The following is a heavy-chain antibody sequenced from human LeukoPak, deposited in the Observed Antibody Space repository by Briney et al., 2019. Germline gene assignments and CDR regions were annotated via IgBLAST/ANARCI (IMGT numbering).Heavy chain of an antibody. D-gene: IGHD6-6*01. CDR3: ARDDRPSGHDFDY. CDR2: IRSKADGGTT. CDR1: GFTFRDYN. Sequence: KSGRSLRVSCTASGFTFRDYNINWFRQAPGRGLEWVGFIRSKADGGTTEYAASVKSRFTISRDDSKNVAYLQINNLRAEDTALYYCARDDRPSGHDFDYWGQGTLVTVSS. J-gene: IGHJ4*02. V-gene: IGHV3-49*05.